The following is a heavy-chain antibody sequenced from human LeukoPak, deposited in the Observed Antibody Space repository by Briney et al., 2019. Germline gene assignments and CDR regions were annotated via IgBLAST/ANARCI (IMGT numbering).Heavy chain of an antibody. CDR3: ARSIVVVPAAHLDY. V-gene: IGHV1-2*02. Sequence: GASVKVSCKASGYTFTGYYMHWVRQAPGQGLEWMGWINPNSGGTNYAQKFRGRVTMTRDTSISTAYMELSRLRSDDTAVYYCARSIVVVPAAHLDYWGQGTLVTVSS. D-gene: IGHD2-2*01. J-gene: IGHJ4*02. CDR2: INPNSGGT. CDR1: GYTFTGYY.